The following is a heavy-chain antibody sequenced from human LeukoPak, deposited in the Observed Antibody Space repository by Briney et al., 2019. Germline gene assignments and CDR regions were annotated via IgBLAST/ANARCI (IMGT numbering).Heavy chain of an antibody. CDR1: GYTFISHD. Sequence: ASVKVSCKASGYTFISHDINWVRQATGQGLEWMGWVNPNSGNTGYAQKFQGRVSVTTDASISTVYMELSSLRPDDTAVYYCARVQQGGSYLCWGQGTLVTVSS. J-gene: IGHJ4*02. V-gene: IGHV1-8*01. D-gene: IGHD1-26*01. CDR3: ARVQQGGSYLC. CDR2: VNPNSGNT.